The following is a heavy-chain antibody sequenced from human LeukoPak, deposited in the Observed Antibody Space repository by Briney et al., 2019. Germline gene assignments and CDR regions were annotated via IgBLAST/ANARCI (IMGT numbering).Heavy chain of an antibody. Sequence: SETLSLTCPVSGGSISSSSYYWGWIRQPPGKALEWIGSIYYSGSTYYNPSLKSRVTISVDTSKNQFSLKLSSVTAADTAVYYCARLLATIRVFDYWGQGTLVTVSS. D-gene: IGHD5-12*01. CDR1: GGSISSSSYY. V-gene: IGHV4-39*01. CDR3: ARLLATIRVFDY. CDR2: IYYSGST. J-gene: IGHJ4*02.